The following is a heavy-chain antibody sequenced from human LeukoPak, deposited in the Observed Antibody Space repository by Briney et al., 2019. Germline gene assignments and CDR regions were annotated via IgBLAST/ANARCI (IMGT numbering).Heavy chain of an antibody. Sequence: PGGSLRLSCAASGFTFSNAWMSWVRQAPGKGLEWVGRIKSKTDGATTDYAAPVKGRFTISRDDSKNTLYLQINSLTTEDTAVYFCAHRDTTMVRVDYWGQGTLVTVSS. D-gene: IGHD5-18*01. V-gene: IGHV3-15*01. CDR3: AHRDTTMVRVDY. CDR2: IKSKTDGATT. CDR1: GFTFSNAW. J-gene: IGHJ4*02.